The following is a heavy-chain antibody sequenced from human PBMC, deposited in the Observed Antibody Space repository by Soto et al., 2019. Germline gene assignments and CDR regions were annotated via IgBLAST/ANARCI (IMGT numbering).Heavy chain of an antibody. Sequence: GGSLILSCAASGFIFRSYSMNWVRQAPGRGLEWISYISGSSSTTYYADSVKGRFTISRDNAKNSLYLHMNSLRDEDTAVYYCARDFRMGSDDSGYYPNHFDYWGQGTLVTVSS. CDR2: ISGSSSTT. J-gene: IGHJ4*02. V-gene: IGHV3-48*02. D-gene: IGHD3-22*01. CDR1: GFIFRSYS. CDR3: ARDFRMGSDDSGYYPNHFDY.